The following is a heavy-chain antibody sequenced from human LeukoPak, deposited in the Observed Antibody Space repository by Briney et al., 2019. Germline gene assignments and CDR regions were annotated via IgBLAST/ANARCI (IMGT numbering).Heavy chain of an antibody. CDR2: GYYSGST. D-gene: IGHD3-10*01. CDR3: ARRKMSPRGFDP. V-gene: IGHV4-59*12. J-gene: IGHJ5*02. Sequence: TSETLSLTCTVSGGSISTYYWSWVRQPPGKGLEWIGYGYYSGSTDYIPSLKSRVTISVDTSKNQFSLKLSSVTAADTAVYYCARRKMSPRGFDPWGQGTLVTVSS. CDR1: GGSISTYY.